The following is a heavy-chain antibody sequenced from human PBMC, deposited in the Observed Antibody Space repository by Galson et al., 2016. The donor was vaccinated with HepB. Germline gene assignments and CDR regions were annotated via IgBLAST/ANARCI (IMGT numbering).Heavy chain of an antibody. Sequence: SLRLSCAASGFTFSNYWMSWVRQAPGKGLEWVANIKNDGSQKYYVDSVKGRFTISRDNGKNSLYLQMGSLRAEDTAVYYCARGGLGNYYAYGMDVWGHGTTVTVSS. CDR3: ARGGLGNYYAYGMDV. J-gene: IGHJ6*02. V-gene: IGHV3-7*03. D-gene: IGHD3/OR15-3a*01. CDR2: IKNDGSQK. CDR1: GFTFSNYW.